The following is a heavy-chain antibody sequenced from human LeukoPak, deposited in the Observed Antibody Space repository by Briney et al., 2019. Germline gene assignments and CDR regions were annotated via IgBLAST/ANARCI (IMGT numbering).Heavy chain of an antibody. J-gene: IGHJ5*02. Sequence: PGGSLRLSCAASGFTFSDYYMSWIRQAPGKGLEWVSYISSSSSYTNYADSVKGRFTISRDNAKNSLYLQMNSLRAEDTALYYCAKGTGINHYHWIDPWGQGTQVTVSS. CDR3: AKGTGINHYHWIDP. V-gene: IGHV3-11*05. D-gene: IGHD3/OR15-3a*01. CDR2: ISSSSSYT. CDR1: GFTFSDYY.